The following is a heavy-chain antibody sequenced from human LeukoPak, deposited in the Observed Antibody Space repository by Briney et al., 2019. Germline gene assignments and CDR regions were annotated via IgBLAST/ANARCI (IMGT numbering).Heavy chain of an antibody. D-gene: IGHD3-9*01. J-gene: IGHJ6*03. CDR1: GFPFTSYA. CDR2: ISGSGVTT. Sequence: PGGSLRLSCAASGFPFTSYAMTWVRQAPGKGLEWVSAISGSGVTTYFADSVKGRFTISSDNSKNTLYLQMNSLRAEDTAVYYCAKNVREADWYYYYMDVWGKGTTVTVSS. V-gene: IGHV3-23*01. CDR3: AKNVREADWYYYYMDV.